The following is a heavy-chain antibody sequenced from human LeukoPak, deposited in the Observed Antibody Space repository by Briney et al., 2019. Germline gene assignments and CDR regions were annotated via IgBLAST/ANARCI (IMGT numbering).Heavy chain of an antibody. CDR2: INHSGST. D-gene: IGHD6-19*01. CDR1: GGSFSGYY. CDR3: ARGGRYSSGWLGLRNWFDP. J-gene: IGHJ5*02. V-gene: IGHV4-34*01. Sequence: SETLSLTCAVYGGSFSGYYWSWIRQPPGKGLEWIGEINHSGSTNYNPSLKSRVTISVDTSKNQFSLKLSSVTAADTAVYYCARGGRYSSGWLGLRNWFDPWGQGTLVTVSS.